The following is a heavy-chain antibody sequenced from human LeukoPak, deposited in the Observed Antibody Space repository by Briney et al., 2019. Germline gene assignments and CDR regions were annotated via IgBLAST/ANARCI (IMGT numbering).Heavy chain of an antibody. Sequence: GGSLRLSCAASGFTFSSYSMNWVRQAPGKGLEWVSYISSSSSTIFYADSVKGRFTISRDNAKNSLYLQMNSLRAEDTAVYYCARVLYSSGWYGDHYWGQGTLVTVSS. D-gene: IGHD6-19*01. CDR1: GFTFSSYS. J-gene: IGHJ4*02. CDR3: ARVLYSSGWYGDHY. V-gene: IGHV3-48*01. CDR2: ISSSSSTI.